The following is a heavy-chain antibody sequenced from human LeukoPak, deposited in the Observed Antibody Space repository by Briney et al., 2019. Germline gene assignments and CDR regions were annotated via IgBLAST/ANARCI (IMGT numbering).Heavy chain of an antibody. J-gene: IGHJ3*02. V-gene: IGHV3-48*02. CDR2: ISSSNNTI. CDR3: ARGGYGANDDAFDI. CDR1: GFTFSSYS. Sequence: SGGSLRLSCAASGFTFSSYSMNWVRHAPGKGLEWVSYISSSNNTIYYANSVKGRFTISRDNAENSLFLQMNSLRDEDTAVYYCARGGYGANDDAFDIWGQGTMVTVSS. D-gene: IGHD4-23*01.